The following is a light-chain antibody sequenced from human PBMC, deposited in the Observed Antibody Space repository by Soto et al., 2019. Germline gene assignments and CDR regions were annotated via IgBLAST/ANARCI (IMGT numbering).Light chain of an antibody. CDR3: QQYGNSPRT. CDR2: DAS. Sequence: EIVLTQSPGTLSLSPGERATLSCRASQSFSSSYLAWYQQKPGQAPRLLIYDASSRATGIPDRFSGSESGTDFTLTISRLEPEDFAVYFCQQYGNSPRTFGQGTKVDIK. CDR1: QSFSSSY. V-gene: IGKV3-20*01. J-gene: IGKJ1*01.